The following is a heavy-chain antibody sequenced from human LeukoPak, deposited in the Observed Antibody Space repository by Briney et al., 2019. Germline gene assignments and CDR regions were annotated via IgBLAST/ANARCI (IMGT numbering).Heavy chain of an antibody. CDR2: IYYSGST. D-gene: IGHD1-26*01. CDR1: GGSISSGSYH. Sequence: SETLSLTCTVSGGSISSGSYHWSWIRQPPGKGLEWIGYIYYSGSTNYNPSLKSRVTISVDTSKNQFSLKLSSVTAADTAVYYCARVGGSYGGAFDIWGQGTMVTVSS. J-gene: IGHJ3*02. V-gene: IGHV4-61*01. CDR3: ARVGGSYGGAFDI.